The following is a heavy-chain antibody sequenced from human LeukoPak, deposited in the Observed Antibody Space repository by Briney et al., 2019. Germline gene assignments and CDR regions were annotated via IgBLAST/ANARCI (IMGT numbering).Heavy chain of an antibody. J-gene: IGHJ4*02. CDR3: AGGGELLPQNDY. Sequence: SQTLSLTCTVSGGSISSGDYYWSWIRQPPGEGLEWIGYIYCSRSTYYNPSLKSRVTTSVETSKNQFSLKLSSVTAADTAVYYCAGGGELLPQNDYWGQGTLVTVSS. CDR1: GGSISSGDYY. CDR2: IYCSRST. D-gene: IGHD1-26*01. V-gene: IGHV4-30-4*08.